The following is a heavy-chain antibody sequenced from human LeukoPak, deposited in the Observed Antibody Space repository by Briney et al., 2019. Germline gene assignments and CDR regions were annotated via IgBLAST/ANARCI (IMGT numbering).Heavy chain of an antibody. CDR1: GGSFSGYY. J-gene: IGHJ5*02. D-gene: IGHD3-10*01. CDR2: INHSGST. V-gene: IGHV4-34*01. Sequence: SETLSLTCAVYGGSFSGYYWSWIRQPPGKGLEWIGEINHSGSTNYNPSLKSRVTISVDTSKNQFSLKLSSVTAADTAVYYCARQERFITMVRGASNWFDPWGQGTLVTVSS. CDR3: ARQERFITMVRGASNWFDP.